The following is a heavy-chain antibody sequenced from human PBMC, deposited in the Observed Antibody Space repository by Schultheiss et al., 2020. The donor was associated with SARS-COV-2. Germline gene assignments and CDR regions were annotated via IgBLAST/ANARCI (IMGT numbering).Heavy chain of an antibody. V-gene: IGHV1-18*01. CDR1: GYSFTSYG. CDR2: ISAYNGKT. CDR3: ARDRGFGPIQLWLYYYYGMDV. Sequence: ASVKVSCKASGYSFTSYGISWVRQAPGQGLEWMGWISAYNGKTNYAQKLQGRVTMTTDTSTSTAYMELRSLRSDDTAVYYCARDRGFGPIQLWLYYYYGMDVWGQGTTVTVSS. D-gene: IGHD5-18*01. J-gene: IGHJ6*02.